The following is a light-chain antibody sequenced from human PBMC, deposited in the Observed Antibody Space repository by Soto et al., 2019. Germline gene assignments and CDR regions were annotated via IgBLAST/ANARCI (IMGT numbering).Light chain of an antibody. Sequence: QSALTQPASVSGSPGQSTTISCTGTSSDVGGYNYVSWYQQHPGKAPKLMIYQVSNRPSGVSNRFSGSKSGNTASLTISGLQAEAEADYYCSSYTSSSTVVFGGGTKVTVL. CDR3: SSYTSSSTVV. J-gene: IGLJ2*01. CDR2: QVS. CDR1: SSDVGGYNY. V-gene: IGLV2-14*01.